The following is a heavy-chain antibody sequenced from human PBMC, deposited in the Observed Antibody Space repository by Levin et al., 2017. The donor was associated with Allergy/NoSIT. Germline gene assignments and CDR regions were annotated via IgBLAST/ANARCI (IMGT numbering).Heavy chain of an antibody. D-gene: IGHD3-22*01. CDR3: ARGPNYYDSSGPFDY. CDR2: LSYFVLPP. CDR1: GFTFSSYA. V-gene: IGHV3-30*04. Sequence: PGLSLRLSCAASGFTFSSYAMHWVRQAPGKGLEWFAFLSYFVLPPSSSSSLQGRFTISRDNSKNTLYLQMNSLRAEDTAVYYCARGPNYYDSSGPFDYWGQGTLVTVSS. J-gene: IGHJ4*02.